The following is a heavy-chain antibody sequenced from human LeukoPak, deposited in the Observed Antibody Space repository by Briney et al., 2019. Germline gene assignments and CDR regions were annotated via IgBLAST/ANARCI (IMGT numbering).Heavy chain of an antibody. CDR2: IYTSGST. J-gene: IGHJ4*02. D-gene: IGHD3-22*01. Sequence: SETLSLTCTVSGGSISSYYWSWIRQPAGKGLEWIGRIYTSGSTNYNPSLKSRVTISVDTSKNQFSLKLSSVTAADTAVYYCARAGGPWGYYLYYFDYWGQGTLVTVSS. CDR3: ARAGGPWGYYLYYFDY. CDR1: GGSISSYY. V-gene: IGHV4-4*07.